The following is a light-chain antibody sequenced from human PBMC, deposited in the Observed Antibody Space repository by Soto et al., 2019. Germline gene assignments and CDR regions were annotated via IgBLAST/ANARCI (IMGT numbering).Light chain of an antibody. CDR3: QSADSSATYVV. CDR1: ALPRQY. V-gene: IGLV3-25*03. CDR2: NN. J-gene: IGLJ2*01. Sequence: SYELTQPPSMSVSPGQTARLTCSGDALPRQYAYWYQQKPGQAPVLVIYNNERPSGIPERFSGSSSGTTVTLTISGVQAEDEADYYCQSADSSATYVVFGGGTKLTVL.